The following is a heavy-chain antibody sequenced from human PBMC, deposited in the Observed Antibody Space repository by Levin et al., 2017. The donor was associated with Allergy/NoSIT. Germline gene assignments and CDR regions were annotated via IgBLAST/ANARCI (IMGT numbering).Heavy chain of an antibody. Sequence: SQTLSLTCAVYGGSFSAYSWTWIRQPPGKGLEWIGEVNHSGTTKYNPSLRSRVTISVDTSKNQFSLKLTSVTAADTAVYYCNLGYCGSTSCLDYWGQGTLVTVSS. CDR2: VNHSGTT. CDR1: GGSFSAYS. CDR3: NLGYCGSTSCLDY. J-gene: IGHJ4*02. V-gene: IGHV4-34*01. D-gene: IGHD2-2*03.